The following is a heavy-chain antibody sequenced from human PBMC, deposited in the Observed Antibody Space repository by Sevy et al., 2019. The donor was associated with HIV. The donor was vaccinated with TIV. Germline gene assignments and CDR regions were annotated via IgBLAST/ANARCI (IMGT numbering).Heavy chain of an antibody. CDR1: GFTFNRYS. J-gene: IGHJ1*01. V-gene: IGHV3-30-3*01. CDR2: ISFDATNK. CDR3: ALERLSSDVAEYFQN. D-gene: IGHD1-1*01. Sequence: GGSLRLSCAACGFTFNRYSMHWVRQAPGKGLEWVATISFDATNKHYPDSVKGRFTISRDNFQNSLFLQMDSLRPEDTAVYYCALERLSSDVAEYFQNWGQGTLVTVSS.